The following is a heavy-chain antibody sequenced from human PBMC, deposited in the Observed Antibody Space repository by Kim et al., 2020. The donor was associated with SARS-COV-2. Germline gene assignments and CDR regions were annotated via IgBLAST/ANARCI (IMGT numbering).Heavy chain of an antibody. CDR2: IIPILGIA. CDR3: ASQCGDIVVVSAAKTECYYGMDV. V-gene: IGHV1-69*04. CDR1: GGTFSSHA. D-gene: IGHD2-2*01. J-gene: IGHJ6*02. Sequence: SVKVSCKASGGTFSSHAISWVRQAPGQGLEWMGRIIPILGIANYAQKFQGRVTITADKSTSTAYMELSSLRSEDTAVYYCASQCGDIVVVSAAKTECYYGMDVWGQGTTVTVSS.